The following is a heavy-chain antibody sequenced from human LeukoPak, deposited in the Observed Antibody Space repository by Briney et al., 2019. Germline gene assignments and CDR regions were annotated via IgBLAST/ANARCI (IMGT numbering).Heavy chain of an antibody. CDR1: SGSFRGYY. CDR2: INHSGST. CDR3: ARDWDDSSGSSDAFDI. J-gene: IGHJ3*02. Sequence: KASETLSLTCAVFSGSFRGYYWSWIRQPPGKGLEWIGEINHSGSTNYNPSLKSRVTISVDTSKNQFSLKLSSVTAADTAVYYCARDWDDSSGSSDAFDIWGQGTMVTVSS. V-gene: IGHV4-34*01. D-gene: IGHD3-22*01.